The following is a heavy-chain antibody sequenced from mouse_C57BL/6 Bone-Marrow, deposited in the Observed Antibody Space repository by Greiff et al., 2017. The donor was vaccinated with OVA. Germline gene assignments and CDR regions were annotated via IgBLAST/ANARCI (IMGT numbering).Heavy chain of an antibody. CDR1: GYTFTDYE. D-gene: IGHD3-1*01. J-gene: IGHJ2*01. Sequence: QVQLQQSGAELVRPGASVTLSCKASGYTFTDYEMHWVKQTPVHGLEWIGAIDPETGGTAYNQKFKGKDILTADKSSSTAYMELRSLTSEDSAVDYCTRGARSFDYWGQGTTLTVSS. V-gene: IGHV1-15*01. CDR2: IDPETGGT. CDR3: TRGARSFDY.